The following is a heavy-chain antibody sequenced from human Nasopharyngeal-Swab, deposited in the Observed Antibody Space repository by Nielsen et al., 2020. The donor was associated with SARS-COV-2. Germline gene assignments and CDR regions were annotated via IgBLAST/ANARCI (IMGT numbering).Heavy chain of an antibody. CDR1: GFIFSASA. CDR3: TTDFHSDY. V-gene: IGHV3-73*01. J-gene: IGHJ4*02. Sequence: GESLKISCAASGFIFSASAMHWVRQAPGKGLEWLGRIGDKDHNYATTYGASVKGRFTISRDDSKNTAFLQMDSLKTEDTALYYCTTDFHSDYWGQGTLVTVSS. CDR2: IGDKDHNYAT.